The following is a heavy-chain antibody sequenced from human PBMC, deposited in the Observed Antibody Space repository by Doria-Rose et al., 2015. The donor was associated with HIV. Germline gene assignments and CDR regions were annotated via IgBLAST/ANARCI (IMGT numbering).Heavy chain of an antibody. CDR3: ARMGSYRELDY. Sequence: QVQLQQWGPGLVKPSETLSLTCSVSGASVSSRGYYWNWIRQVPGKGLESLGYTYYTGTSDYSPSLKSRLNMAVDTSKNQFSLKVSFVTVADTAVYYCARMGSYRELDYWGQGALSSSPQ. V-gene: IGHV4-31*03. CDR1: GASVSSRGYY. D-gene: IGHD3-3*01. J-gene: IGHJ4*02. CDR2: TYYTGTS.